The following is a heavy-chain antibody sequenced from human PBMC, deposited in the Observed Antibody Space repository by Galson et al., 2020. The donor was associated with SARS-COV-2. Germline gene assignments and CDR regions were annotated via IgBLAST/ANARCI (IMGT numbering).Heavy chain of an antibody. J-gene: IGHJ6*02. D-gene: IGHD5-12*01. Sequence: SETLSLTCTVSGGSISSGGYYWSWIRQHPGKGLEWIGHIYYSGSNYYNPSLKSRVTISVDTAKNQLSLKLSSVTAADTAVYYCARIKVATVMDYYDYGMDVWGQGTTVTVSS. CDR3: ARIKVATVMDYYDYGMDV. CDR2: IYYSGSN. V-gene: IGHV4-31*03. CDR1: GGSISSGGYY.